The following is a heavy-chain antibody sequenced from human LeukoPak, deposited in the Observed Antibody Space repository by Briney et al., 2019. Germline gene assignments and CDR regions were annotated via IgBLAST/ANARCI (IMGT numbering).Heavy chain of an antibody. V-gene: IGHV3-23*01. J-gene: IGHJ4*02. CDR3: VKTTTGYSSGRFPGWPVNY. CDR2: IFGSGGST. CDR1: GFTFSSYA. D-gene: IGHD6-19*01. Sequence: GGSLRLSCAASGFTFSSYATYWVRQAPGKGLEWVAGIFGSGGSTHYADSVKGRFTISRDNSKNTVYLQMNSLRAEDTAVYYCVKTTTGYSSGRFPGWPVNYWGQGTLVTVSS.